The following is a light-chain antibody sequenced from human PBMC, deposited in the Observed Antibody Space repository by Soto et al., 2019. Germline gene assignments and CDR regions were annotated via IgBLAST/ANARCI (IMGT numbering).Light chain of an antibody. CDR1: QGIRND. J-gene: IGKJ3*01. CDR3: LQNSDYPPT. CDR2: AAS. V-gene: IGKV1-6*01. Sequence: ASQMTQSPSSLSASVGDRVTITCRASQGIRNDLGWYQQKPGQAPKLLIFAASSLQVGVPSRFSGSGSGTDFTLTISSLQPEDFATYYCLQNSDYPPTFGPGTKVDI.